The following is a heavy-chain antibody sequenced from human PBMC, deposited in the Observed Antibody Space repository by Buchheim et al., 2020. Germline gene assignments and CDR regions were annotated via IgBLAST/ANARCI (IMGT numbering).Heavy chain of an antibody. V-gene: IGHV4-39*02. J-gene: IGHJ5*02. CDR1: GGSISSSSYY. D-gene: IGHD2-2*01. CDR3: ARDLEYQLLRAYNWFDP. Sequence: QLQLQESGPGLVKPSETLSLTCTVSGGSISSSSYYWGWIRQPPGQGLEWIGSIYYSGSTYYNPSLKSRVTISVDTSKNQFSLKLSSVTAADTAVYYCARDLEYQLLRAYNWFDPWGQGTL. CDR2: IYYSGST.